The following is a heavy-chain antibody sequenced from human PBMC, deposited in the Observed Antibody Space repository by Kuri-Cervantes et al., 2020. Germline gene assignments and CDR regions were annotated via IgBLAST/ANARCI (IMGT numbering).Heavy chain of an antibody. V-gene: IGHV4-38-2*01. Sequence: GSLRLSCGVSGYSITSGYYWSWIRQPPGKGPEWIGYIHNSGSTNYNPSLQSRVTLSVDVSKNQFSLKMNSVTAADTAVYYCARANWAPRGDFDYWGQGTLVTVSS. D-gene: IGHD1-1*01. J-gene: IGHJ4*02. CDR3: ARANWAPRGDFDY. CDR2: IHNSGST. CDR1: GYSITSGYY.